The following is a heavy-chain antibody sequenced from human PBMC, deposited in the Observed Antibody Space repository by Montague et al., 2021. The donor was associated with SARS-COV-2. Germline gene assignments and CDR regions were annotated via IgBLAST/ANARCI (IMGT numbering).Heavy chain of an antibody. J-gene: IGHJ6*02. CDR3: ARDSVVVAAMYYYYGMDV. V-gene: IGHV3-7*01. D-gene: IGHD2-15*01. Sequence: SLRLSCAASGFTFSSYWMSWVRQAPGKGLEWVANIKQDGSEKYYVDSVKGRFTISRDNAKSSLYLQMNSLRAEDTAVYYCARDSVVVAAMYYYYGMDVWGQGTTVTVSS. CDR2: IKQDGSEK. CDR1: GFTFSSYW.